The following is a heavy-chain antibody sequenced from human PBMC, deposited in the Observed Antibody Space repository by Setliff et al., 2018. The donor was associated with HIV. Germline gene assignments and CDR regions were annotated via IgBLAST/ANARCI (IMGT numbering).Heavy chain of an antibody. D-gene: IGHD5-12*01. CDR2: VSYSGST. CDR1: GGSISSFSYY. Sequence: PSETLSLTCNVSGGSISSFSYYWTWIRQSPGKGLEWIGSVSYSGSTYYNPSLKSPVTISVDTSKNQFSLKLSSVTVADTAFYYCARGKWQLRNWFDPWGQGTLVT. J-gene: IGHJ5*02. CDR3: ARGKWQLRNWFDP. V-gene: IGHV4-39*01.